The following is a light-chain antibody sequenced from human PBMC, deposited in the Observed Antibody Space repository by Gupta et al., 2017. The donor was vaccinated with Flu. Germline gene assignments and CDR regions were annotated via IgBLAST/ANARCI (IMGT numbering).Light chain of an antibody. V-gene: IGKV2-28*01. CDR1: QSLLQSNGDNY. CDR3: MQALQTSYS. J-gene: IGKJ2*03. Sequence: DIVMTQSPLSLPVTPGEPASISCRSSQSLLQSNGDNYLDWYLQKPGQSPQLLIYLGSNRASGVPDRFSGSGSGTDFTLKISRVEAEDVGVYYCMQALQTSYSFGQGTKLEIK. CDR2: LGS.